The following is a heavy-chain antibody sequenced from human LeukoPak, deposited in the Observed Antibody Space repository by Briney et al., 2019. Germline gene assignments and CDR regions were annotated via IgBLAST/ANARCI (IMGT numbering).Heavy chain of an antibody. V-gene: IGHV1-69*05. D-gene: IGHD4-17*01. Sequence: ASVKVSCKASGGTFSSYAISWVQQAPGQGLEWMGGIIPIFGTANYAQKFQGRVTITTDESTSTAYMELSSQRSEDTAVYYCARVVYGDYDPIDHWGQGTLVTVSS. CDR2: IIPIFGTA. CDR1: GGTFSSYA. J-gene: IGHJ4*02. CDR3: ARVVYGDYDPIDH.